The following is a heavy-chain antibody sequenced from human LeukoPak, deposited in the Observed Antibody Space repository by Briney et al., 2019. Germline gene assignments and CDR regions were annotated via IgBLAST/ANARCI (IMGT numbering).Heavy chain of an antibody. CDR3: ARDWVATSLDAFDI. Sequence: PSVNVSCKVSGYTFTSYGISWVRQAPGQGLEWMGRISTYNGNTNYAQNLQGRVTMTTDTSTSTAYMELRSLRSDDTAVYYCARDWVATSLDAFDIWGQGTMVIVSS. D-gene: IGHD4-23*01. CDR2: ISTYNGNT. J-gene: IGHJ3*02. V-gene: IGHV1-18*01. CDR1: GYTFTSYG.